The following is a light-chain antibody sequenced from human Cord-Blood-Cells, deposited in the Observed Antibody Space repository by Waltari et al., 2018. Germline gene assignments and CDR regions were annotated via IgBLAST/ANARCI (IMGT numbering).Light chain of an antibody. CDR3: QQSYSTPLT. CDR1: QSISSY. J-gene: IGKJ4*01. Sequence: DIQMTQSPSSLSASVGDRVTITCRASQSISSYLNSYQQKPGKAPKLLIYAASSLQSGVPSRFSGSGSGTDLTLTISSLQPEDFATYYCQQSYSTPLTFGGGTKVEIK. V-gene: IGKV1-39*01. CDR2: AAS.